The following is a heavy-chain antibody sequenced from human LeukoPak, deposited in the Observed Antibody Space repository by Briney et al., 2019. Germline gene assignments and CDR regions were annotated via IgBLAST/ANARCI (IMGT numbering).Heavy chain of an antibody. V-gene: IGHV4-4*02. J-gene: IGHJ4*02. CDR1: GRRISNTNW. CDR2: ISLTGLT. D-gene: IGHD2-8*01. CDR3: SRENGAFSPSVY. Sequence: PSETLSLTCGVTGRRISNTNWWSWVRQPPGQGLEWIGEISLTGLTHYNPSLESRVTVSLGKSKNQLSLNLTSVTAADTAVYYCSRENGAFSPSVYWGQGILVTV.